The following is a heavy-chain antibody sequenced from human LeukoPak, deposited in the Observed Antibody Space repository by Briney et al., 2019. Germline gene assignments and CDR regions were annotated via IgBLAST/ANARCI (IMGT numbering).Heavy chain of an antibody. V-gene: IGHV3-7*01. CDR3: ARWGGTAMVKTFDY. Sequence: GGSLRLSRAASGFTFSSYLMSWVRQAPGKGLEWVANIKQDGSEKYYVDSVKGRFTISRDNAKNSLYLQMNSLRAEDTAVYYCARWGGTAMVKTFDYWGQGTLVTVSS. CDR2: IKQDGSEK. D-gene: IGHD5-18*01. CDR1: GFTFSSYL. J-gene: IGHJ4*02.